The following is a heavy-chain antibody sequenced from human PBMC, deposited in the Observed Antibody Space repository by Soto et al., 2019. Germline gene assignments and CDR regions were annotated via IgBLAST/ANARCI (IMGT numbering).Heavy chain of an antibody. Sequence: QVQLVESGGGVVQPGRSLRLSCAASGFTFSSYGMHWVRQAPGKGLEWVAVIWYDGSNKYYADSVKGRFSISRDNSKNTLYLQMNSLRAEDTAVYYCARDAAAAGRIRNYYYMDVWGKGTTVTVSS. CDR3: ARDAAAAGRIRNYYYMDV. D-gene: IGHD6-13*01. CDR1: GFTFSSYG. V-gene: IGHV3-33*01. J-gene: IGHJ6*03. CDR2: IWYDGSNK.